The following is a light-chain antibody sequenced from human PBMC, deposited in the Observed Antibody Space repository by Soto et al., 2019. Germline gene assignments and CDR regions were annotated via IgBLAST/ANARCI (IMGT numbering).Light chain of an antibody. J-gene: IGLJ3*02. V-gene: IGLV1-36*01. Sequence: QSMVTQPPSVSAAPRQRVTISCSGSDSNIGNNAVNWYQKVPGKAPKLLIHFDNRVASGVSDRISGSKSGTSASLSISGLKSEDEADYYCAVWDDSLNGPVFGGGTKLTVL. CDR1: DSNIGNNA. CDR2: FDN. CDR3: AVWDDSLNGPV.